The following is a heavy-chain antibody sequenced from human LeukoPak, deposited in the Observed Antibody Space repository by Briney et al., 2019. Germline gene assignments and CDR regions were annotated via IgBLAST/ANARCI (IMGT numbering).Heavy chain of an antibody. Sequence: SETLSLTCTVSGGSISSGDYYWSWIRQPPGKGLEWIGYIYYSGSTYYNPSLKSRVTISVDTSKNQFSLKLSSVTAADTAVYYCAKESLPAAIPLKGYMDVWGKGTTVTVSS. CDR3: AKESLPAAIPLKGYMDV. CDR2: IYYSGST. J-gene: IGHJ6*03. V-gene: IGHV4-30-4*08. D-gene: IGHD2-2*01. CDR1: GGSISSGDYY.